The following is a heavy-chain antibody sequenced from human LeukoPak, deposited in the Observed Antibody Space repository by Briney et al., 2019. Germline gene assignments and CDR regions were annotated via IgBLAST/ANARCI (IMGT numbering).Heavy chain of an antibody. V-gene: IGHV3-72*01. J-gene: IGHJ4*02. CDR3: RRVSDF. CDR1: GFTFSVHY. CDR2: SRNKANGYTT. Sequence: GGSLRHSCAASGFTFSVHYMDAVRQAPGKGLEWVGRSRNKANGYTTEYAASVKGRFTISRDHSKNSLYLQMNSLQTEDTAVDYGRRVSDFWGQGTLVTVSS.